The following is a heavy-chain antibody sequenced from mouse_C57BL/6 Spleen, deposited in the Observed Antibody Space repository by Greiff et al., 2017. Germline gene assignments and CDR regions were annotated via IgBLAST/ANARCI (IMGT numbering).Heavy chain of an antibody. CDR1: GYTFTSYW. V-gene: IGHV1-53*01. J-gene: IGHJ1*03. CDR3: ARSYYYGSSSHWYFDV. CDR2: INPSNGGT. Sequence: QVQLQQPGTELVKPGASVKLSCKASGYTFTSYWMHWVKQRPGQGLEWIGNINPSNGGTNYNEKFKSKATLTVDKSSSTASMQLSSLTSEDSAVYYCARSYYYGSSSHWYFDVWGTGTTVTVSS. D-gene: IGHD1-1*01.